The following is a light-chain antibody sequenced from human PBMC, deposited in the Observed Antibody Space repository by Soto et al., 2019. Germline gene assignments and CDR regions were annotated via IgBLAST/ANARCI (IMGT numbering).Light chain of an antibody. J-gene: IGKJ5*01. Sequence: VVWKQSRCTVYLSRGERAKIGCVASQSVSNNYLAWHQQKPGQAPRLLIYGASNRATGIPDRFSGSGSRTDFTLPITTLEPDDFSVHYCLPYVLSGPFHQGTRLEI. CDR1: QSVSNNY. CDR3: LPYVLSGP. V-gene: IGKV3-20*01. CDR2: GAS.